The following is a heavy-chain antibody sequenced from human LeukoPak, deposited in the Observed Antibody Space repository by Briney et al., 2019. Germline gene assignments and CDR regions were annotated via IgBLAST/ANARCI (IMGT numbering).Heavy chain of an antibody. CDR2: ISAYNGNT. V-gene: IGHV1-18*01. J-gene: IGHJ6*02. Sequence: GASVKVSCKASGYTFTSRGISWVRQAPGQGLEWMGWISAYNGNTNYAQKLQGRVTMTTDTSTSTAYMELRSLRSDDTAVYYCARKSSPYYYYGMDVWGQGTTVTVSS. CDR3: ARKSSPYYYYGMDV. CDR1: GYTFTSRG.